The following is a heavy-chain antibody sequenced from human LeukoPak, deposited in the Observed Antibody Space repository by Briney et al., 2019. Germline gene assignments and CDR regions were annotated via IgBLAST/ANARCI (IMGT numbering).Heavy chain of an antibody. CDR2: IYSSGST. Sequence: PSETLSLTCTVSGGSISSYYWSWIRQPPGKGLEWVGYIYSSGSTNYNPSLNSRVTISVATSKNQFSLKLSSVTAADTAVYYCARAGVELRRALFDYWGQGTLVTVSS. V-gene: IGHV4-59*01. D-gene: IGHD1-7*01. J-gene: IGHJ4*02. CDR3: ARAGVELRRALFDY. CDR1: GGSISSYY.